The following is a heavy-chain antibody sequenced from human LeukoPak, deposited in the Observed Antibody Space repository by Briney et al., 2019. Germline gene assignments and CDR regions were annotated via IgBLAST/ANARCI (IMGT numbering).Heavy chain of an antibody. CDR3: ARDLTRGSYPGG. CDR1: GFTFSSYS. CDR2: ISSSSSYI. V-gene: IGHV3-21*01. J-gene: IGHJ4*02. Sequence: GGSLRLSCAASGFTFSSYSMNWVRQAPWKGLEWVSSISSSSSYIYYADSVKGRFTISRDNAKNSLYLQMNSLRAEDTAVYYCARDLTRGSYPGGWGQGTLVTVSS. D-gene: IGHD1-26*01.